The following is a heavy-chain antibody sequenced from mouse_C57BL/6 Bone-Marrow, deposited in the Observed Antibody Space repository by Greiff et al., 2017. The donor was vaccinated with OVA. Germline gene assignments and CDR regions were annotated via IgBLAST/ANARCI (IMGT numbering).Heavy chain of an antibody. CDR1: GFNIKDDY. CDR3: TTITTVVAGNY. V-gene: IGHV14-4*01. J-gene: IGHJ2*01. D-gene: IGHD1-1*01. Sequence: DVKLVESGAELVRPGASVKLSCTASGFNIKDDYMHWVKQRPEQGLEWIGWIDPENGDTEYASKFQGKATITADTSSNTAYLQLSSLTSEDTAVYYCTTITTVVAGNYWGQGTTLTVSS. CDR2: IDPENGDT.